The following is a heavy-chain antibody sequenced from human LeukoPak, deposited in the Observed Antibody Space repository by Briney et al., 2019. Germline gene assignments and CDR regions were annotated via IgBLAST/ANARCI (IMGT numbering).Heavy chain of an antibody. CDR3: ARGLWFGERDWFDP. D-gene: IGHD3-10*01. J-gene: IGHJ5*02. CDR1: GYTFTSYD. CDR2: MNANSGNT. Sequence: GASVKVSCKASGYTFTSYDINWVRQATGQGLEWMGWMNANSGNTGYAQKFQGRVTITRNTSISKAYMELSSLRSEDTAVYYCARGLWFGERDWFDPWGQGTLVTVSS. V-gene: IGHV1-8*03.